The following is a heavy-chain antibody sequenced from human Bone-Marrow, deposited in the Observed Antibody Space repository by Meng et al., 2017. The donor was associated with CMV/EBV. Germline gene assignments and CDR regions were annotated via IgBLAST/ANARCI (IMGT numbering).Heavy chain of an antibody. D-gene: IGHD6-19*01. CDR3: AKESGWYPGDDAFDI. CDR1: GFTFSSYS. CDR2: ISSSGSTI. J-gene: IGHJ3*02. Sequence: GGSLRLSCAASGFTFSSYSMNWVRQAPGKGLEWVSYISSSGSTIYYADSVKGRFTISRDNAKNSLYLQMNSLRAEDTAVYYCAKESGWYPGDDAFDIWGQGTMVTVSS. V-gene: IGHV3-48*04.